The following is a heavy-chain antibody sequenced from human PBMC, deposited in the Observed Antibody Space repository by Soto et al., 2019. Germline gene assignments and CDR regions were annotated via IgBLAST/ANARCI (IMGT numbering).Heavy chain of an antibody. CDR1: GYSFSGYY. D-gene: IGHD3-10*01. V-gene: IGHV1-2*02. Sequence: GASWKGSCKTSGYSFSGYYICWVRQAPGQGLEWMGWINPNSGGTNYAQKLQGRVTMTRDRSTSTVYMDRSSLRSEDTAVSYCAREEYGGKSYDAFDIWG. CDR2: INPNSGGT. CDR3: AREEYGGKSYDAFDI. J-gene: IGHJ3*02.